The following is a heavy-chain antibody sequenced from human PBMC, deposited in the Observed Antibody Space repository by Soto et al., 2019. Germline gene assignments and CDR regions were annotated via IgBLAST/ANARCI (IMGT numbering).Heavy chain of an antibody. CDR1: SGSISTSGYY. V-gene: IGHV4-39*02. Sequence: SETLSLTCSVSSGSISTSGYYWGWIRQPPGTGLEWIGGISYSGSTYYNPSLKSRVTISVDTSKNHFSLKLSSVTAADTAVYYCARTDYYGSGGDLGDLFYPWGQGTLVTVSS. CDR2: ISYSGST. D-gene: IGHD3-10*01. J-gene: IGHJ5*02. CDR3: ARTDYYGSGGDLGDLFYP.